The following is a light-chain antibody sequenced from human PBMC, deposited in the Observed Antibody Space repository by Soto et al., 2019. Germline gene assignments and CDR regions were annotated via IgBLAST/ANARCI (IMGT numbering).Light chain of an antibody. CDR1: QTISTY. Sequence: DIQMTQSPSSLSASVGDRVTIPCRASQTISTYLKWYQQRPGKAPKLLIYGASSLQSGGTSRFSGSGSGTDLTLTISSLQPEDFATYYCQQSYSIPITFGGGNKVDVK. V-gene: IGKV1-39*01. CDR3: QQSYSIPIT. CDR2: GAS. J-gene: IGKJ4*01.